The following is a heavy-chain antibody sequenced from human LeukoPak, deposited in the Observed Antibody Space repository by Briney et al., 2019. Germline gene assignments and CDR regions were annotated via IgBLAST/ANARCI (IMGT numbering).Heavy chain of an antibody. CDR3: ARGGGLDV. V-gene: IGHV3-7*03. Sequence: GGSLRLSCAASGFTFSSYWMNWARQAPGKGLEWVASINHNVNYYVDSAKGRFTISRDNAKNSLYLQMSNLRAEDTAVYFCARGGGLDVWGQGATVTVSS. CDR2: INHNVN. J-gene: IGHJ6*02. CDR1: GFTFSSYW. D-gene: IGHD3-16*01.